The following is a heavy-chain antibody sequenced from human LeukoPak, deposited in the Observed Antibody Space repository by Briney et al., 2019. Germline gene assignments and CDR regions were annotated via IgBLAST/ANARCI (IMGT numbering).Heavy chain of an antibody. CDR3: AGLWELPFRFDY. Sequence: SETLSLTCTVSGGSISSYYWSWIRQPPGKGLEWIGYIYYSGSTNYNPSLKSRVTISVDTSKNQFSLKLSSVTAADTAVYYCAGLWELPFRFDYWGQGTLVTVSS. CDR1: GGSISSYY. CDR2: IYYSGST. D-gene: IGHD1-26*01. J-gene: IGHJ4*02. V-gene: IGHV4-59*01.